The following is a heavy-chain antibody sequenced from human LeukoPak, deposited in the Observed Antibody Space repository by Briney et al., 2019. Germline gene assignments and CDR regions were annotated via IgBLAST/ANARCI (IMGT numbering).Heavy chain of an antibody. CDR2: TSGSGGST. D-gene: IGHD1-26*01. CDR1: GFTFSSYA. J-gene: IGHJ3*02. CDR3: AKRSGAADAFDI. V-gene: IGHV3-23*01. Sequence: AGGSLRLSCAASGFTFSSYAMSWVRQAPGKGLEWVSATSGSGGSTYYADSVKGRFTISRDNSKNTLYLQMNSLRAEDTAVYYCAKRSGAADAFDIWGQGTMVTVSS.